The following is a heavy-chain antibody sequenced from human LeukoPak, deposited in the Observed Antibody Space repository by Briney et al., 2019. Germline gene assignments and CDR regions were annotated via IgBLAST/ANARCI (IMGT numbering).Heavy chain of an antibody. CDR1: GFTFSSYA. D-gene: IGHD3-10*01. V-gene: IGHV3-23*01. CDR2: ISGSGGST. Sequence: GGSLRLSCAASGFTFSSYAMSWVRQAPGKGLEWVSAISGSGGSTYYADSVKGRFTISRDNSKNTLYLQMNGLRAEDTAVYYCAKGNWFGEAGGVDYWGQGTLVTVSS. CDR3: AKGNWFGEAGGVDY. J-gene: IGHJ4*02.